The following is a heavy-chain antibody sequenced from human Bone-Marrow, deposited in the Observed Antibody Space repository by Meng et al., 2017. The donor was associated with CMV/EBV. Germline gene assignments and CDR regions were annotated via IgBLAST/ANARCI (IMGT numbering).Heavy chain of an antibody. V-gene: IGHV3-23*01. CDR2: IGSGGSPT. CDR3: ARKSGSDFCHDC. D-gene: IGHD3/OR15-3a*01. J-gene: IGHJ4*02. Sequence: RGSLRLSCGASGFTFSSHSMYWVRQAPGQGLEWVSSIGSGGSPTFYTDSVKGRFTISRDNSRNTLYLQMTSLRAEDTAIYYCARKSGSDFCHDCWGQGTLVTVSS. CDR1: GFTFSSHS.